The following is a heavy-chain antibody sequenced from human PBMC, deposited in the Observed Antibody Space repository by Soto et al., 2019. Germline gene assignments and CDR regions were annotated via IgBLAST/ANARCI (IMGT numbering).Heavy chain of an antibody. CDR2: IYPGDSDT. Sequence: PGXSLKISCEGSGYSFTSYWIGWARQMPGKGLEWMGIIYPGDSDTRYSPSFQGQVTISADKSISTAYLQWSSLKASDTAMYYCARVDIVVVPAQLDPWSQGTLVTVSS. D-gene: IGHD2-2*03. CDR3: ARVDIVVVPAQLDP. V-gene: IGHV5-51*01. CDR1: GYSFTSYW. J-gene: IGHJ5*02.